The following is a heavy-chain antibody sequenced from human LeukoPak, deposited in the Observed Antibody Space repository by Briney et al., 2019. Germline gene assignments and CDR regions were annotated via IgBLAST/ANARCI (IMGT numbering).Heavy chain of an antibody. D-gene: IGHD4-17*01. V-gene: IGHV3-30*18. CDR3: AKSPGIGTYGDRSTAVDY. CDR2: ISYDGTNK. CDR1: GXSFSYYG. J-gene: IGHJ4*02. Sequence: PGRSLRLSCSASGXSFSYYGFHWVRQAPGKGLEWVALISYDGTNKYYADSVKGRFTISRDNSKNTLFLQMNSLRAEDTAVYYCAKSPGIGTYGDRSTAVDYWGQGTLVTVSS.